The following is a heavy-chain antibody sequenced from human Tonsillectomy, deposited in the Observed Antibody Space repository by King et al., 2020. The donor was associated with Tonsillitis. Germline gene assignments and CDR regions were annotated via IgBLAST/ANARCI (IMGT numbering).Heavy chain of an antibody. Sequence: QVQLQESGPGLVKPSETLSLTCIVSGGSISSDYWSWIRQPPGKGLEWIGYIYYSGSTNYNPSLKSRVTISVDTSKNQFSLKLSSVTAADTAVYYCARVLSMVRGAYFDFWGQGTLVTVSS. CDR3: ARVLSMVRGAYFDF. V-gene: IGHV4-59*01. D-gene: IGHD3-10*01. CDR1: GGSISSDY. J-gene: IGHJ4*02. CDR2: IYYSGST.